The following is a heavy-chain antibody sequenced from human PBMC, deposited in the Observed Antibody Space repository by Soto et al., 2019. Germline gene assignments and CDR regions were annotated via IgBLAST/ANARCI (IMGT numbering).Heavy chain of an antibody. Sequence: QVELVQSGAEVKKPGSSVKVSCQASEDTFRNYAISWVRQAPGQGLEWMGGIIPIVGTANYAQKFQGRVTITADTISNQVYLKLSMLRSEEPAAYCCASSKYDSSAYYYWYLGLWGRCTLVTVSS. CDR1: EDTFRNYA. D-gene: IGHD3-22*01. CDR3: ASSKYDSSAYYYWYLGL. J-gene: IGHJ2*01. CDR2: IIPIVGTA. V-gene: IGHV1-69*06.